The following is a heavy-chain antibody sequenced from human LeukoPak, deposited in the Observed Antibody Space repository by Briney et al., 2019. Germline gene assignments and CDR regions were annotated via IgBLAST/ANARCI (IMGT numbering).Heavy chain of an antibody. CDR1: GFTFSSYG. Sequence: GGSLRLSCAASGFTFSSYGMSWVRQAPGKGLGWVSAISGSGDSTYYADSVKGRFTISRDNSKNTLYLQMNSLRAEDTAVYYCAKDLIKVGPSRFRNYYYYMDVWGKGTTVTVSS. V-gene: IGHV3-23*01. J-gene: IGHJ6*03. CDR2: ISGSGDST. D-gene: IGHD1-26*01. CDR3: AKDLIKVGPSRFRNYYYYMDV.